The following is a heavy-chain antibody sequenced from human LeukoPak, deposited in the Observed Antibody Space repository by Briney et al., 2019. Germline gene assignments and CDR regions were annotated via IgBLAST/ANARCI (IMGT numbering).Heavy chain of an antibody. CDR3: VTGLQRGAGSYDY. D-gene: IGHD2-15*01. Sequence: GGSLRLSCAASGFTFSSYEMNWVRQAPGKGLEWVSYISSSGSTIYYADSVKGRLTISRDNAKNSLYLQMNSLRAEDTAVYYCVTGLQRGAGSYDYWGQGTLVTVSS. J-gene: IGHJ4*02. V-gene: IGHV3-48*03. CDR2: ISSSGSTI. CDR1: GFTFSSYE.